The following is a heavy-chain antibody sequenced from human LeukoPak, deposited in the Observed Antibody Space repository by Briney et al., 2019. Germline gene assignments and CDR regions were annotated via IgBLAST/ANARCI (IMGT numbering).Heavy chain of an antibody. CDR3: ASLDILTGYSAAYFDY. Sequence: GSLRLSCAASGFTFSDYYMSWIRQPPGKGLEWIGSIYYSGSTYYNPSLKSRVTISVDTSKNQFSLKLSSVTAADTAVYYCASLDILTGYSAAYFDYWGQGTLVTVSS. J-gene: IGHJ4*02. CDR1: GFTFSDYY. D-gene: IGHD3-9*01. V-gene: IGHV4-38-2*01. CDR2: IYYSGST.